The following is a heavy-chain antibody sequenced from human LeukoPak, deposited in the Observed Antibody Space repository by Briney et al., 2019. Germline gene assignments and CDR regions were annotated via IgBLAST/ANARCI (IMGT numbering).Heavy chain of an antibody. Sequence: PGGSLRLSCAASGFTFSSYWMHWVRQAPGKGLVWVSRINSDGSSTSYADSVKGRFTISRDDSKNTLYLQMNSLRAEDTAVYYCAKDLGQYGSGSYFDYWGQGTLVTVSS. J-gene: IGHJ4*02. CDR3: AKDLGQYGSGSYFDY. CDR1: GFTFSSYW. D-gene: IGHD3-10*01. V-gene: IGHV3-74*01. CDR2: INSDGSST.